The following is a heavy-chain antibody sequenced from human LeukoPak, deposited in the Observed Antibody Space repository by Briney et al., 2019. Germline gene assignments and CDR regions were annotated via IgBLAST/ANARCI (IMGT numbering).Heavy chain of an antibody. CDR1: GGSISSHY. D-gene: IGHD1-26*01. CDR2: IYYSGSI. Sequence: PSETLSLTCTVSGGSISSHYWSWIRQPPGEGLEWIGYIYYSGSINYNPSLKSRVTISVDTSKNQFSLKLSSVTAADTAVYYCARDLRWELIPWFDPWGQGTLVTVSS. CDR3: ARDLRWELIPWFDP. J-gene: IGHJ5*02. V-gene: IGHV4-59*11.